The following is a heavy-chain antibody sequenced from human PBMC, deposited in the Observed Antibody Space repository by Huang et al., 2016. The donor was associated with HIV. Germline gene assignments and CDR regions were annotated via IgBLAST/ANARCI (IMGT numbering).Heavy chain of an antibody. CDR1: GFTFRSYG. Sequence: QVQLVESGGGVVQPGRSLRLPCSASGFTFRSYGMNWVRQAPGKGLEWVAVISYDGSDKYYADSVKGRFTISRDNAKNTLYLQMNSLGIEDTAVYYCAKELEVLTGYHYYGIDVWGQGTTVTVPS. D-gene: IGHD3-9*01. V-gene: IGHV3-30*18. CDR3: AKELEVLTGYHYYGIDV. J-gene: IGHJ6*02. CDR2: ISYDGSDK.